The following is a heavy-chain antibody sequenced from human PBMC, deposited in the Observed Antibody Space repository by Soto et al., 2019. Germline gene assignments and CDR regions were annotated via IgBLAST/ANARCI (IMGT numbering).Heavy chain of an antibody. V-gene: IGHV4-30-2*01. CDR2: IYHSGST. CDR1: GGSISSGGYS. D-gene: IGHD3-3*01. J-gene: IGHJ6*02. Sequence: QLQLQESGSGLVKPSQTLSLTCAVSGGSISSGGYSWSWIRQPPGKGLEWIGYIYHSGSTYYNPSLESRVTISVDRSKNQVSLKLSSVTAADTAVYYCATGRTIFGVELLRSYYYYGMDVWGQGTTVTVSS. CDR3: ATGRTIFGVELLRSYYYYGMDV.